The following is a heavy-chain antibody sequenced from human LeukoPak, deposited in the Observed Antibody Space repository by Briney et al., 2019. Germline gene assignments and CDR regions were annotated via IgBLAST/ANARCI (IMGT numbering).Heavy chain of an antibody. CDR1: GFTFSGYG. CDR3: ARDSGTYYNSFYY. V-gene: IGHV3-30*02. CDR2: IRSDGSNK. J-gene: IGHJ4*02. D-gene: IGHD3-10*01. Sequence: PGGSLRLSCAESGFTFSGYGVHWVRQAPGKGLEWVSFIRSDGSNKYYADSVKGRFTISRDNSKNTLYLQMNSLRAEDTAVYYCARDSGTYYNSFYYWGQGTLVTVSS.